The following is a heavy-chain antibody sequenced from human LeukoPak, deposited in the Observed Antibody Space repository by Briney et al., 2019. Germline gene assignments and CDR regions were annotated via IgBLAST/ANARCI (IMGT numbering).Heavy chain of an antibody. D-gene: IGHD3-9*01. J-gene: IGHJ4*02. CDR2: MNPNSGNT. Sequence: ASVKVSCKASGYTFTSYDINWVRQATGQGLEWMGWMNPNSGNTGYAQKFQGRVTMTRNTSISTAYMELSSLRSEDTAVYYCARVRYFDWQNPPSDYWGRGTLVTVSS. CDR3: ARVRYFDWQNPPSDY. V-gene: IGHV1-8*01. CDR1: GYTFTSYD.